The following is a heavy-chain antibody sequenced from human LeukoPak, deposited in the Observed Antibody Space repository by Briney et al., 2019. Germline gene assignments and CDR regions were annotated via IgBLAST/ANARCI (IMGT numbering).Heavy chain of an antibody. CDR3: ATGGSEYRSDWFDS. J-gene: IGHJ5*01. V-gene: IGHV3-48*01. Sequence: PGGSLRLSCVGSGFRFSSYDMNWVCQAPGRGLEWLSYLTRTSSATWYADSVKGRFTIFRDNAKSSLYLQMNSLRVEDTAVYYCATGGSEYRSDWFDSWGQGTLVNVAS. CDR2: LTRTSSAT. CDR1: GFRFSSYD. D-gene: IGHD5-18*01.